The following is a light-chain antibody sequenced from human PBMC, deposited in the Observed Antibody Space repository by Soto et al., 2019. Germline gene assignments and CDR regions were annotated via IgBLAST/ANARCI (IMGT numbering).Light chain of an antibody. CDR3: QSYDSSLSGYV. Sequence: QLVLTQPPSVSEAPGQRVTISCTGSSSNIGAGYEAHWYQQVPGTAPKLLIYENNNRPSGVPDRFSGSKSGTSASLVITGLQAEDEAEYYCQSYDSSLSGYVFGTGTKLTVL. V-gene: IGLV1-40*01. CDR2: ENN. J-gene: IGLJ1*01. CDR1: SSNIGAGYE.